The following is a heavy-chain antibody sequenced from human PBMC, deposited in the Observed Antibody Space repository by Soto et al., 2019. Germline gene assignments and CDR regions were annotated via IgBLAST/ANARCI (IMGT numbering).Heavy chain of an antibody. CDR3: ARGEVGTTGTFYYYGMDV. CDR2: IIPIFGTA. V-gene: IGHV1-69*12. D-gene: IGHD1-1*01. Sequence: QVQLVQSGAEVKKPGSSVKVSCKASGGTFSSYAISWVRQAPGQGLDWMGGIIPIFGTANYAQKFQGRVTITADESTSTAYMELSSLRSEDTAVYYCARGEVGTTGTFYYYGMDVWGQGTTVTVSS. CDR1: GGTFSSYA. J-gene: IGHJ6*02.